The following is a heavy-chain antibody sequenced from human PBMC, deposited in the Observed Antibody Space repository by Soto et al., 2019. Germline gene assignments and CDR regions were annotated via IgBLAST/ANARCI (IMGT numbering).Heavy chain of an antibody. CDR2: IIPIFGTA. V-gene: IGHV1-69*06. CDR3: AREYSYGYPSQNYFDY. J-gene: IGHJ4*02. CDR1: GGTFSSYA. Sequence: SVKVSCKASGGTFSSYAISWVRQAPGQGLEWMGGIIPIFGTANYAQKFQGRVTITADKSTSTAYMELSSLRSEDTAVYYCAREYSYGYPSQNYFDYWGQGTLVTVSS. D-gene: IGHD5-18*01.